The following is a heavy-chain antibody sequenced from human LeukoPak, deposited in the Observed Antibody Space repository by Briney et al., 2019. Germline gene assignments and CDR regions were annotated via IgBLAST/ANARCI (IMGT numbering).Heavy chain of an antibody. D-gene: IGHD3-16*01. V-gene: IGHV1-69*13. Sequence: ASVKVSCKASGGTFSSYAISWVLQAPGQGLEWMGGIIPIFGTANYAQKFQGGVTITADESTSTAYMELSSLRSEDTAVYYCARDSVRRGISGWFDPWGQGTLVTVSS. CDR2: IIPIFGTA. CDR3: ARDSVRRGISGWFDP. CDR1: GGTFSSYA. J-gene: IGHJ5*02.